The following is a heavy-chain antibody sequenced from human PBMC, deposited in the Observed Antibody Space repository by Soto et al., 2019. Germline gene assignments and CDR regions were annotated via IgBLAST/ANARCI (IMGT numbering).Heavy chain of an antibody. J-gene: IGHJ4*02. CDR1: GFAVSANY. D-gene: IGHD4-17*01. CDR2: LYSGGDT. CDR3: ATRMTTAPY. Sequence: EAHLVGSGGGLVQPGGSLRLSCAASGFAVSANYLSWVRQAPGKGLEWVSLLYSGGDTDYADSVRGRFTISRDNSKNTLYLPRNSLQAEDTAVYYCATRMTTAPYWGQGALVNVSS. V-gene: IGHV3-66*01.